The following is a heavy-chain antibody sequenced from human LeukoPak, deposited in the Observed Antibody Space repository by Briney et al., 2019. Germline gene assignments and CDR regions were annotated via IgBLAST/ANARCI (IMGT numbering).Heavy chain of an antibody. J-gene: IGHJ3*02. CDR2: MYYSGST. Sequence: TASETLSLTCTVSGGSISTSSFYWGWIRQPPGEGLEWIGSMYYSGSTYYNPSLKSRVTISVDTSKNQFSLRLSSVTAADTAVYFCAKGLRYLSFNDAFDIWGQGTMVTVSS. V-gene: IGHV4-39*01. CDR1: GGSISTSSFY. CDR3: AKGLRYLSFNDAFDI. D-gene: IGHD3-9*01.